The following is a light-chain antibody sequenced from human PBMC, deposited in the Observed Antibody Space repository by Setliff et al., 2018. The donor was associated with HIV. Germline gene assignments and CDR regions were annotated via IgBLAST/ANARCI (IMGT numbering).Light chain of an antibody. Sequence: QAVVTKEPSLTVSPGGTVTLTCGSTTGAVTSGHYPYWFQQKPGQAPWTLMYETSKRHSWTPARFSGSLLGGKAALTLSGAQPADEAEYYCLLSYSGASVFGTGTRSPS. V-gene: IGLV7-46*01. CDR3: LLSYSGASV. CDR2: ETS. CDR1: TGAVTSGHY. J-gene: IGLJ1*01.